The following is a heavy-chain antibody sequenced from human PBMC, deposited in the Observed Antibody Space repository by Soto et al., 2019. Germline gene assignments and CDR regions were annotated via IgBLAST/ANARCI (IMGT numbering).Heavy chain of an antibody. CDR1: GGTFSSYA. D-gene: IGHD2-2*01. CDR2: IIPIFGTA. CDR3: ARQRAGFRSTRCYVDY. Sequence: VASVKVSCKASGGTFSSYAISWVRQAPGQGLEWMGGIIPIFGTANYAQKFQGRVTITADESTSTAYMELSSLRSEDTAVYYCARQRAGFRSTRCYVDYRGQGTLVTLSS. V-gene: IGHV1-69*13. J-gene: IGHJ4*02.